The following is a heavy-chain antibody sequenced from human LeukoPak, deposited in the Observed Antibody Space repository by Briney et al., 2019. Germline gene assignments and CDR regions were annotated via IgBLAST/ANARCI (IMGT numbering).Heavy chain of an antibody. Sequence: GGSLRLSCAASGFTFSSYAMSWVRQAPGKGLEWVSSIGSSGANIYYADSVKGRFTISKDNAKNSLYLQMNSLRAEDTALYHCARNNGMDVWGQGTTVIVSS. CDR1: GFTFSSYA. CDR3: ARNNGMDV. V-gene: IGHV3-21*04. J-gene: IGHJ6*02. CDR2: IGSSGANI.